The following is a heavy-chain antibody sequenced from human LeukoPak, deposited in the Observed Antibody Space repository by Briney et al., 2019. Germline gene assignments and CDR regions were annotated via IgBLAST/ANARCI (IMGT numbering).Heavy chain of an antibody. V-gene: IGHV1-8*01. CDR2: MNPNSGNT. CDR3: ARIFLSVVAPKRWFDP. J-gene: IGHJ5*02. CDR1: GYTFTSYD. D-gene: IGHD4-23*01. Sequence: ASVKVSCKASGYTFTSYDINWLRQATGQGLEWMGWMNPNSGNTDFAQKFQGRVTMTRDTSISTAYMELRSLRSDDTAVYYCARIFLSVVAPKRWFDPWGQGILVTVSS.